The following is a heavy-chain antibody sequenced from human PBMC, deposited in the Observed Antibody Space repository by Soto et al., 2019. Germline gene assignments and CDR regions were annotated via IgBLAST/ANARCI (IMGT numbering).Heavy chain of an antibody. V-gene: IGHV3-30-3*01. CDR2: ISYDGSNK. CDR1: GFTFSSYA. Sequence: GGSLRLSCAASGFTFSSYAMHWVRQAPGKGLEWVAVISYDGSNKYYADSVKGRFTMSRDNSKNTLYLQMNSLRAEDTAVYYCARDRGSGSIFDYWGQGTLVTVSS. D-gene: IGHD3-10*01. J-gene: IGHJ4*02. CDR3: ARDRGSGSIFDY.